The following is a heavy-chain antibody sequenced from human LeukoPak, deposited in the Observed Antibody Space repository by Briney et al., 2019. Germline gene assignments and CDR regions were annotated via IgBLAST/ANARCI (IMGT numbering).Heavy chain of an antibody. Sequence: PGGSLRLSCAASGFTFSTYVVHWVRQAPGKGLEWVALISSDGKNELYSNSVKGGFSISRDTCENAMYLQMDRLRHENTATYFCARQGGSLNDHFNYLDVWGRGTTVTVSS. V-gene: IGHV3-30*10. J-gene: IGHJ6*03. D-gene: IGHD1-1*01. CDR2: ISSDGKNE. CDR1: GFTFSTYV. CDR3: ARQGGSLNDHFNYLDV.